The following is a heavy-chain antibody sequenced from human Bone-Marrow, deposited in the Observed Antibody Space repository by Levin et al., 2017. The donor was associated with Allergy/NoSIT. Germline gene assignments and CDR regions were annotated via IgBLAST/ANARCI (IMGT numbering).Heavy chain of an antibody. D-gene: IGHD6-19*01. CDR3: AKDAIRGSDQPYYFDY. V-gene: IGHV3-23*01. CDR1: GFTFNNYA. J-gene: IGHJ4*02. Sequence: GGSLRLSCAVSGFTFNNYAMSWVRQAPGKGLEWVSAIINSGVGTYYADSVKGRFTISRDNSKNTMYLQMNSLRAEDTAVYFCAKDAIRGSDQPYYFDYWGQGTLVTASS. CDR2: IINSGVGT.